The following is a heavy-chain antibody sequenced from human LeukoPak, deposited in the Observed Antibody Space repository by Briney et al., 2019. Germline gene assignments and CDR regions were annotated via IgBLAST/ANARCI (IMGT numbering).Heavy chain of an antibody. J-gene: IGHJ6*02. D-gene: IGHD3-10*01. CDR1: GFTFSSYA. CDR3: ARGEGRFPYYYYYYGVDV. Sequence: GGSLRLSCAASGFTFSSYAMHWVRQAPGKGLEWVAVISYDGSNKYYADSVKGRFTISRDNSKNTLYLQMNSLRAEDTAVYYCARGEGRFPYYYYYYGVDVWGQGTTVTVSS. CDR2: ISYDGSNK. V-gene: IGHV3-30-3*01.